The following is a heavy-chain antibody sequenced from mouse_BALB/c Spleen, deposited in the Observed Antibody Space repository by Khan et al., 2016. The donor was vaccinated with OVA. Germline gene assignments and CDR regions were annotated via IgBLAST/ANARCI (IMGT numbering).Heavy chain of an antibody. J-gene: IGHJ2*01. CDR2: INPTSGYT. Sequence: LVESGAELAKPGASVKMSCKASGYTFTTYWMHWVKQRPGQGLEWIGYINPTSGYTDYNEKFKDRATLSADKSSSTAYMQLSSLTSEDSAVKYGTRDRIDYWGQGTTLTVSS. CDR1: GYTFTTYW. CDR3: TRDRIDY. V-gene: IGHV1-7*01.